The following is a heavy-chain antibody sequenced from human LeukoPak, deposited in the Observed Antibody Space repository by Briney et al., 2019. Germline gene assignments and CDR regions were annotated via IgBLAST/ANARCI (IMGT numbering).Heavy chain of an antibody. J-gene: IGHJ4*02. CDR1: GFPFSDYY. CDR2: ISSSGDTI. Sequence: KAGGSLILSCAASGFPFSDYYRSWIRQAPGKGLEWISYISSSGDTIFYAASEKGRFTSSRHNPKNSLYQQMNILRADDAVVYYCARVGGSGSYAVAYWGQGTLVTVSS. CDR3: ARVGGSGSYAVAY. V-gene: IGHV3-11*04. D-gene: IGHD3-10*01.